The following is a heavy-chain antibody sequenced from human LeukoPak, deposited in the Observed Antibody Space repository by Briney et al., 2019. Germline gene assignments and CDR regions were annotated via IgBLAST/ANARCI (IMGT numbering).Heavy chain of an antibody. Sequence: GASVKVSCKASGYTFTSYGISWVRQAPGQGLEWMGWISAYNGNTNYAQKLQGRVTMTTDTSTSTAYMELRSLRSDDTAVYYCARDVFYSNSNWFDPWGQGTLVIVSS. CDR1: GYTFTSYG. J-gene: IGHJ5*02. CDR3: ARDVFYSNSNWFDP. V-gene: IGHV1-18*01. CDR2: ISAYNGNT. D-gene: IGHD4-11*01.